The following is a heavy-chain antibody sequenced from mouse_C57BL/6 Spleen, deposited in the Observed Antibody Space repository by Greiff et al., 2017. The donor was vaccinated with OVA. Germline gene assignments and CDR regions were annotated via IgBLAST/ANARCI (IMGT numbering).Heavy chain of an antibody. CDR2: IYPSDSET. V-gene: IGHV1-61*01. Sequence: VQLQQPGAELVRPGSSVKLSCKASGYTFTSYWMDWVKQRPGQGLEWIGNIYPSDSETHYNQKFKDKATLTVDKSSSTAYMQLSSLTSEDSAVYYCARSIYYYGTGYGDVWGTGTTVTVSS. CDR3: ARSIYYYGTGYGDV. D-gene: IGHD1-1*01. CDR1: GYTFTSYW. J-gene: IGHJ1*03.